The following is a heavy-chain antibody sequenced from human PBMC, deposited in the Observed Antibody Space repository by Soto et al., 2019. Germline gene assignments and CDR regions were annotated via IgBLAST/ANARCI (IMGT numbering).Heavy chain of an antibody. D-gene: IGHD3-22*01. CDR2: IYSGGRT. CDR1: GFTVSSNY. CDR3: ARGPEDEWLLLRDAFDI. Sequence: GGSLRLSCAASGFTVSSNYMSWVRQAPGKGLEWVSVIYSGGRTYYADSVKGRFTISRDNSKNTLYLQMNSLRAEDTAVYYCARGPEDEWLLLRDAFDIWGQGTMVTVSS. V-gene: IGHV3-66*01. J-gene: IGHJ3*02.